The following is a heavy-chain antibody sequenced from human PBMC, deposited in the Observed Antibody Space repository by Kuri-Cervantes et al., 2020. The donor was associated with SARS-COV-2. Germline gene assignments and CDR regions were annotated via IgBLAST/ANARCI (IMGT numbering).Heavy chain of an antibody. V-gene: IGHV3-33*08. J-gene: IGHJ4*02. Sequence: GESLKISCAASGFTFSSYGMHWVRQAPGKGLEWVAVIWYDGSNKYYADSVKGRFTISRDNSKNTLYLQMNSLRAEDTAVYYCAREEYSSSWWGELGPFDYWAREPWSPSPQ. CDR1: GFTFSSYG. CDR3: AREEYSSSWWGELGPFDY. CDR2: IWYDGSNK. D-gene: IGHD6-13*01.